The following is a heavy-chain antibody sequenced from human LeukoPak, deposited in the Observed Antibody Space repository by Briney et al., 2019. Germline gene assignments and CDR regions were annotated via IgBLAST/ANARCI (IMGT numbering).Heavy chain of an antibody. CDR3: ARLHYDHTDAFDI. J-gene: IGHJ3*02. D-gene: IGHD3-22*01. CDR1: GFTVSSNY. Sequence: GGSLRLSCAASGFTVSSNYMSWVRQAPGKGLEWVSVIYSGGSTYYADSVKGRFTISRDNSKNTLYLQMNSLRAEDTAVYYCARLHYDHTDAFDIWGQGTMVTVSS. V-gene: IGHV3-66*04. CDR2: IYSGGST.